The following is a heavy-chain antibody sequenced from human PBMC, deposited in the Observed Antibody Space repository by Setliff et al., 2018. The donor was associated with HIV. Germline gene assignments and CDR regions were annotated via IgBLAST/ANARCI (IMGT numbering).Heavy chain of an antibody. CDR2: ITPFNGRT. Sequence: ASVKVSCKASGYTFTSYDINWVRQAPGQGLEWMGWITPFNGRTNYAQRFQGRVTMTRDTSTSTVYMELSSLRSEDTAVYYCARDHSSRFWFDPWGQGTLVTVSS. CDR3: ARDHSSRFWFDP. V-gene: IGHV1-8*02. J-gene: IGHJ5*02. CDR1: GYTFTSYD. D-gene: IGHD6-13*01.